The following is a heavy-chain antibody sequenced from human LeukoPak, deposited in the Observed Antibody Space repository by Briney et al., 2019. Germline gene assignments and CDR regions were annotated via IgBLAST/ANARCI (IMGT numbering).Heavy chain of an antibody. CDR2: ISINGDKT. CDR3: IKDRIGTWSFDH. J-gene: IGHJ4*02. CDR1: GFTVDSNY. V-gene: IGHV3-64D*06. D-gene: IGHD1-26*01. Sequence: PGGSLRLSCAASGFTVDSNYLSWVRQAPGKGLEYVSSISINGDKTYYAESVKGRFTISRDNSKNTLYLQLSSLRVEDTAVYYCIKDRIGTWSFDHWGQGTLLTVSS.